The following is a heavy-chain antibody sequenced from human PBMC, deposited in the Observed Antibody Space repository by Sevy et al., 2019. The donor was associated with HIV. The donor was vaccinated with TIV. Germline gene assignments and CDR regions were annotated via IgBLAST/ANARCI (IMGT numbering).Heavy chain of an antibody. CDR2: ISGSGGST. J-gene: IGHJ3*02. D-gene: IGHD7-27*01. V-gene: IGHV3-23*01. CDR1: GFTFSSYA. Sequence: QLGGSLRLSCAASGFTFSSYAMSWVRQAPGKGLEWVSAISGSGGSTYYADSVKGRFTSSRDNSKNTLYLQMNSLRAEDTAVYYCASEGTLTGENDAFDIWGQGTMVTVSS. CDR3: ASEGTLTGENDAFDI.